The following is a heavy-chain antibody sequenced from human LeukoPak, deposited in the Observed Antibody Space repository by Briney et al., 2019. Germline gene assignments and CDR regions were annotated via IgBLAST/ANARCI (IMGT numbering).Heavy chain of an antibody. J-gene: IGHJ4*02. CDR2: INPNSGGT. CDR3: ARDAWELLYYFGY. Sequence: ASVKVSCKASGYTFTGYYMHWVRQAPGQGLEWMGWINPNSGGTNYAQKFQGRVNMTRDTSISKAYMELSRLRSDDTAVYYCARDAWELLYYFGYWGQGTLVTVSS. D-gene: IGHD1-26*01. V-gene: IGHV1-2*02. CDR1: GYTFTGYY.